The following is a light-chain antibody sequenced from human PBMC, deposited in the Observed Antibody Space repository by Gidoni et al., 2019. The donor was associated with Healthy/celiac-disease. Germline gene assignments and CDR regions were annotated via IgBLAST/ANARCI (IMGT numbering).Light chain of an antibody. CDR3: AAWDDSLNGLV. CDR1: SSTIGSNT. CDR2: SNN. J-gene: IGLJ1*01. Sequence: QSVLPQPPSTSGTPGQGVTISCSGSSSTIGSNTVNWYQQLPGTAPKLLIYSNNQRPSGVPDRFSGSKSGTSASLAISGLQSEDEADYYCAAWDDSLNGLVFGTGTKVTVL. V-gene: IGLV1-44*01.